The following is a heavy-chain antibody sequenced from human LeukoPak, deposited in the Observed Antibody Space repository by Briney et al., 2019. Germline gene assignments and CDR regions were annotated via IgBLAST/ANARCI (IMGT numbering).Heavy chain of an antibody. D-gene: IGHD3-16*02. J-gene: IGHJ4*02. CDR3: ARDLELGYDYVWGSYRPGYYFDY. CDR1: GFTFSSYS. Sequence: GGSLRLSCAASGFTFSSYSMNWVRQAPGKGLEWVSSISSSSSYIYYADSVKGRFTISRDNAKNSLYLQMNSLRAEDTAVYYCARDLELGYDYVWGSYRPGYYFDYWGQGTLVTVSS. CDR2: ISSSSSYI. V-gene: IGHV3-21*01.